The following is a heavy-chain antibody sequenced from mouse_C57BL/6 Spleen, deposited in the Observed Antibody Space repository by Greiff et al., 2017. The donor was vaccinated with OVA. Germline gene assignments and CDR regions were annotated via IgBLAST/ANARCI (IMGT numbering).Heavy chain of an antibody. V-gene: IGHV1-54*01. CDR1: GYAFTNYL. CDR3: ARSGYGYGDYAMDY. D-gene: IGHD2-2*01. Sequence: VKLQESGAELVRPGTSVKVSCKASGYAFTNYLIEWVKQRPGQGLEWIGVINPGSGGTNYNEKFKGKATLTADKSSSTAYMQLSSLTSEDSAVYFCARSGYGYGDYAMDYWGQGTSVTVSS. CDR2: INPGSGGT. J-gene: IGHJ4*01.